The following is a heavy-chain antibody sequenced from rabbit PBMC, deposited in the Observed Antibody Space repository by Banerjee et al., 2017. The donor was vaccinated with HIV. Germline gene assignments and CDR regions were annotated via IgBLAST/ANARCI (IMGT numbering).Heavy chain of an antibody. Sequence: QEQLEESGGDLVKPGASLTLTCTASGFSFSSSYYMCWVRQAPGKGLEWIACIYAGSSGISYYASWAKGRFTISKPSSTTVTLQMTSLTAADTATYFCARMRGGGYGNAMDLWGPGTLVTVS. V-gene: IGHV1S45*01. CDR3: ARMRGGGYGNAMDL. CDR1: GFSFSSSYY. CDR2: IYAGSSGIS. D-gene: IGHD6-1*01. J-gene: IGHJ4*01.